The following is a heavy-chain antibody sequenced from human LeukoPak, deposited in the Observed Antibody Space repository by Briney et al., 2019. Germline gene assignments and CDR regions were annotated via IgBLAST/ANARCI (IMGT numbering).Heavy chain of an antibody. CDR1: GGSISSSNW. D-gene: IGHD2-15*01. J-gene: IGHJ5*02. CDR3: AINYCSGGSCSNWFDP. CDR2: IYHSGST. Sequence: SETLSLTCAVSGGSISSSNWWSWVRQPPGKGLEWIGEIYHSGSTNYNPSLKSRVTISVDKSKNQFSLKLSSVTAADTAVYYCAINYCSGGSCSNWFDPWGQGTLVTVSS. V-gene: IGHV4-4*02.